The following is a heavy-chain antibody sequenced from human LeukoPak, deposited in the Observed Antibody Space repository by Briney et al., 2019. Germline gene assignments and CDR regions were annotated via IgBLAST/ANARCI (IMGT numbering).Heavy chain of an antibody. J-gene: IGHJ4*02. V-gene: IGHV4-34*01. CDR1: GGSFSGYY. Sequence: SETLSLTCAVYGGSFSGYYWSWIRQPPGKGLEWIGEINHSGSTNYNPSLKSRVTISVDTSKNQFSLKLSSVTAADTAVYYCASRITMVRGVIPPRYWGQGTLVTVSS. CDR2: INHSGST. CDR3: ASRITMVRGVIPPRY. D-gene: IGHD3-10*01.